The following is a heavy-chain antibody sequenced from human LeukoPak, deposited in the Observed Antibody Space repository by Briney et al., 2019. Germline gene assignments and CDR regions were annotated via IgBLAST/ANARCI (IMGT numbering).Heavy chain of an antibody. D-gene: IGHD3-3*01. J-gene: IGHJ5*02. CDR2: INHSGST. V-gene: IGHV4-39*07. CDR1: GGSISSSSYY. Sequence: SETLSLTCTVSGGSISSSSYYWSWIRQPPGKGLEWIGEINHSGSTNYNPSLKSRVTISVDTSKNQFSLKLSSVTAADTAVYYCARGRITIFGVVIMHRNWFDPWGQGTLVTVSS. CDR3: ARGRITIFGVVIMHRNWFDP.